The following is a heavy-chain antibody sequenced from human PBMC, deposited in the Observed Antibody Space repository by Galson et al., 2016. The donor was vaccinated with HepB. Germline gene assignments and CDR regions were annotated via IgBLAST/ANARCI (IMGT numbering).Heavy chain of an antibody. CDR3: VKDRTTVTSGLEY. Sequence: SLRLSCAASGFAFNAFGMSWVRQAPGKGLEWVSSISGSGAVTYSAASVRGRFSISRDNSKNTLYLQMSDLRAEDTAAYYCVKDRTTVTSGLEYWGQGALVTVSS. CDR2: ISGSGAVT. J-gene: IGHJ4*02. CDR1: GFAFNAFG. V-gene: IGHV3-23*01. D-gene: IGHD4-11*01.